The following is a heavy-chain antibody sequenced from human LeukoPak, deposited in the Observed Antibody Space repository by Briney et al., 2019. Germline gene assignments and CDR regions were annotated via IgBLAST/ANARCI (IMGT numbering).Heavy chain of an antibody. J-gene: IGHJ4*02. CDR2: ISSSSSYI. CDR3: AKVRWDNSGWYYLDS. D-gene: IGHD6-19*01. V-gene: IGHV3-21*01. CDR1: GFTFSSYS. Sequence: PGGSLRLSCAASGFTFSSYSMNWVRQAPGKGLEWVASISSSSSYIYYAVSLKGRFTISRDNSKNTLYLQMNSLRAEDTAVYYCAKVRWDNSGWYYLDSWGQGTLVTVSS.